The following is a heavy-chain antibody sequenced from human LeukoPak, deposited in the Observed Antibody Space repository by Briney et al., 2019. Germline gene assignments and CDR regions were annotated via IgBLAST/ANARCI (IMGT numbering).Heavy chain of an antibody. J-gene: IGHJ4*02. CDR2: INPNSGGR. V-gene: IGHV1-2*02. Sequence: ASGKVSCKASGYTFTGYYMHLVRQAPGQGLEWMGWINPNSGGRNYAQKFQGRVTMTRDTSISTAYMELSRLRSDDTAVYYCARDEAGWYSFDYWGQGTLVTVSS. D-gene: IGHD6-19*01. CDR3: ARDEAGWYSFDY. CDR1: GYTFTGYY.